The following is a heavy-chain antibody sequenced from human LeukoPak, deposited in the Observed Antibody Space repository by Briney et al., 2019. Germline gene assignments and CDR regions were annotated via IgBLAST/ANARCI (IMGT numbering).Heavy chain of an antibody. D-gene: IGHD3-22*01. CDR3: ARVVLGSSGYFIDY. V-gene: IGHV3-48*02. Sequence: GGSLRLSCAASGFTFSSYSMNWVRQAPGKGLEWVSYISSSSSTIYYADSVKGRFTISRDNAKNSPYLQMNSLRDEDTAVYYCARVVLGSSGYFIDYWGQGTLVTVSS. CDR1: GFTFSSYS. J-gene: IGHJ4*02. CDR2: ISSSSSTI.